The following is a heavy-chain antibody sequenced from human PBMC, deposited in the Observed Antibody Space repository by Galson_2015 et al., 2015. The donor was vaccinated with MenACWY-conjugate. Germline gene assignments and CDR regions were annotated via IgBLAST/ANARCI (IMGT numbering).Heavy chain of an antibody. CDR1: GFTFGDYA. Sequence: SLRLSCAASGFTFGDYAMSWFRQAPGKGLEWVGFIRSKTYGGTAEYAASVKGRFTISRDDSKTIAYLQMNSLTTEDTAVYYCTRLLNGPSDYWGQETLVTVSS. D-gene: IGHD2-8*01. V-gene: IGHV3-49*03. CDR3: TRLLNGPSDY. J-gene: IGHJ4*02. CDR2: IRSKTYGGTA.